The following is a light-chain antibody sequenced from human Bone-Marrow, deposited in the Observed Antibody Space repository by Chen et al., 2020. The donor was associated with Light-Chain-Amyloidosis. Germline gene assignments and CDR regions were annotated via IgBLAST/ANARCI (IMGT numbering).Light chain of an antibody. CDR3: QQYGDTPYT. CDR2: GAY. Sequence: IVLTQSPGTLSLSPGERATLSCRASQGVRSTNLAWYQQKPGQAPRLLIYGAYTRATGIPDRLRGSGSGTDFTLASSRLEPEYFAVYHCQQYGDTPYTFGQGTKLEI. J-gene: IGKJ2*01. V-gene: IGKV3-20*01. CDR1: QGVRSTN.